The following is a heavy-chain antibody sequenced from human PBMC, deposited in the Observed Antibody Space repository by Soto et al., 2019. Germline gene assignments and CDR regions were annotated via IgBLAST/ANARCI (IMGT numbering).Heavy chain of an antibody. D-gene: IGHD3-10*01. CDR3: AKKGYYPSGKINLFDS. CDR1: GYSINSDYY. J-gene: IGHJ4*02. V-gene: IGHV4-38-2*01. CDR2: VDHSGRT. Sequence: PSETLSVTCAVSGYSINSDYYWGWIRQPPGKGLEWIGSVDHSGRTYYSPSLRSRLTIFIDTSKNQFSLRLTSVTAADTAMYFCAKKGYYPSGKINLFDSWGPGTLVTVSS.